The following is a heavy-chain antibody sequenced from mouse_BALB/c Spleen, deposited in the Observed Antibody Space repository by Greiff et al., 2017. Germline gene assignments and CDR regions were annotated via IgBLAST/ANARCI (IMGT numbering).Heavy chain of an antibody. J-gene: IGHJ3*01. V-gene: IGHV12-3*02. CDR1: GFPITSGYY. D-gene: IGHD2-1*01. CDR2: ITHSGET. CDR3: AGGYGNYGMFAY. Sequence: VKLVESGPGLVKPSQSLFLACSITGFPITSGYYWIWIRQSPGKPLEWMGYITHSGETFYNPSLQSPISITRETSKNQFFLQLNSVTTEDTAMYYCAGGYGNYGMFAYWGQGTLVTVSA.